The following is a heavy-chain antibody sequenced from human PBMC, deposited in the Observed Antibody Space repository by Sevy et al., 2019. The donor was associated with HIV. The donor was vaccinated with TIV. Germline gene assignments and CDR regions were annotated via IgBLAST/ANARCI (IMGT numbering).Heavy chain of an antibody. V-gene: IGHV3-7*01. CDR2: IKPDGSDK. Sequence: QPGGSLRLSCAASGFTFSKYWMSWVRQAPGKGLEWVANIKPDGSDKYYVGSLKGRFTIYRDNAKNSLYLEMNNLGAEDTAVYYCARVIDYGELGNWFDPWGQGTLVTVSS. D-gene: IGHD4-17*01. CDR3: ARVIDYGELGNWFDP. CDR1: GFTFSKYW. J-gene: IGHJ5*02.